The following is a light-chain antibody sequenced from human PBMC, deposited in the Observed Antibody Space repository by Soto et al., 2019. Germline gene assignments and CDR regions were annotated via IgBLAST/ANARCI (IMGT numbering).Light chain of an antibody. CDR3: QTWGSGIVV. CDR2: LNSDGSH. J-gene: IGLJ2*01. V-gene: IGLV4-69*01. Sequence: QPVLTQSPSAAASLGASGKLTFTLSSGHSNYAIAWHQQQSEKGPRYLMKLNSDGSHSKGDGIPDRFSGSSSGAERYLTISSLQSEDEADYYCQTWGSGIVVFGGGTKLPVL. CDR1: SGHSNYA.